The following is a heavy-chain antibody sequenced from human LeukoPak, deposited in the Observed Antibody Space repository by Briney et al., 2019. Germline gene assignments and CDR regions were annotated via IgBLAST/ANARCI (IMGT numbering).Heavy chain of an antibody. D-gene: IGHD4-17*01. J-gene: IGHJ4*02. CDR1: GYTFTGYY. Sequence: GASVKVSCKASGYTFTGYYMHWVRQAPGQGLEWMGWINPNSGGTNYAQKFQGRVTMTRDTSISTAYMELSRLRSDDTAVYYCAREAYDYGDDSQEPNFDYWGQGTLVTVSS. CDR2: INPNSGGT. V-gene: IGHV1-2*02. CDR3: AREAYDYGDDSQEPNFDY.